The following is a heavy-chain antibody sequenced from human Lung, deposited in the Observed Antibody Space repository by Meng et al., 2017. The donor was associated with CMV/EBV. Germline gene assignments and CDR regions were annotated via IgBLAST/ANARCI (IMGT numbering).Heavy chain of an antibody. J-gene: IGHJ2*01. CDR3: ASPLGILGIVDL. D-gene: IGHD7-27*01. V-gene: IGHV4-39*01. CDR2: IYYSGST. Sequence: SGCWLGKLSGALHLTCTVSGGTISSSGYYWGWIRQPPGKGLEWIGSIYYSGSTYYNPSLKSRVTISVDTSKNQFSLKLSSVTAADTAVYYCASPLGILGIVDLWGRGTLVTVSS. CDR1: GGTISSSGYY.